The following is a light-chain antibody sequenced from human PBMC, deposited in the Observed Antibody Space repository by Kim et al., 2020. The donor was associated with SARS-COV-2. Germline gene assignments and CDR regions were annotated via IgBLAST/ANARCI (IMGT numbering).Light chain of an antibody. CDR1: RLKRKY. Sequence: SVSPDHPAATTCNGRRLKRKYVYWYQQKPGQSPLLVMSQDTKRPSGIPERFSGSTSGSTATLTISGTQAMDEADYYCQAWDNSVVFGGGTQLTVL. CDR2: QDT. J-gene: IGLJ2*01. V-gene: IGLV3-1*01. CDR3: QAWDNSVV.